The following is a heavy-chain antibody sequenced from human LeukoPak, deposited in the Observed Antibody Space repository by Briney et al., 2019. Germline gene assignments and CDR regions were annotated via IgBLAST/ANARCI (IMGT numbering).Heavy chain of an antibody. Sequence: ASVKVSCKASGYTLIGYDMHWVRQAPGQGLEWMGWINPNSGGTNYAQNFQGRVTMTRDTSISTAYMELSRLRSDDTAVYYCARGDSSGYYYAFDIWGQGTMVTVSS. CDR1: GYTLIGYD. CDR3: ARGDSSGYYYAFDI. J-gene: IGHJ3*02. CDR2: INPNSGGT. V-gene: IGHV1-2*02. D-gene: IGHD3-22*01.